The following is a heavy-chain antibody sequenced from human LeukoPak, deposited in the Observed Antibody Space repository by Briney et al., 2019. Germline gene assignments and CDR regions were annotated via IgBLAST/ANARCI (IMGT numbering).Heavy chain of an antibody. CDR1: GFSFSSHG. CDR2: IWFDGSQI. J-gene: IGHJ3*01. D-gene: IGHD3-22*01. V-gene: IGHV3-33*01. CDR3: AGWNGADSSGSYFV. Sequence: QSGGSLRLSCAASGFSFSSHGMQWVRQAPGKGLEWVALIWFDGSQIYYSDSVKGRFTISRDNSKNTLYLQMNSLSAEDTAMYYCAGWNGADSSGSYFVWGQGTMVTVSS.